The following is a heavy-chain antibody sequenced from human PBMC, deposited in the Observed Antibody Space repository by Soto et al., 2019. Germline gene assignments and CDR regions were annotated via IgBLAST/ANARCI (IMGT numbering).Heavy chain of an antibody. CDR1: GYTLTELS. V-gene: IGHV1-24*01. J-gene: IGHJ6*02. Sequence: GASVKVSCKVSGYTLTELSMHWVRQAPGKGFEWMGGFDPEDGETIYAQKFQGRVTMTEDTSTDTAYMELSSLRSEDTAVYYCATVFNWNYVNYYYGMDVWGQGTSVTVSS. CDR2: FDPEDGET. CDR3: ATVFNWNYVNYYYGMDV. D-gene: IGHD1-7*01.